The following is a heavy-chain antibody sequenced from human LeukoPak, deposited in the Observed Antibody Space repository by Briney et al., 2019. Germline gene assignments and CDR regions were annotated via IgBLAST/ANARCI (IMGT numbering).Heavy chain of an antibody. V-gene: IGHV3-66*01. CDR3: ARAGCSGNSCYAALFDY. Sequence: PGGSLRLSCAASGFTVSSNYMSWVRQAPGKGLEWVSIIYSGGSTYYADSVKGRFTISRDSSKNTLYLQMNSLRAEDTAVYYCARAGCSGNSCYAALFDYWGQGTLVTVSS. J-gene: IGHJ4*02. CDR2: IYSGGST. CDR1: GFTVSSNY. D-gene: IGHD2-2*01.